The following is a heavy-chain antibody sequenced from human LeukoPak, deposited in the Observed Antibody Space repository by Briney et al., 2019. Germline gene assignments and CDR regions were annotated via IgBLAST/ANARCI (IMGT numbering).Heavy chain of an antibody. Sequence: ASETLSLTCTVSGGSISSYYWSWIRQPPGKGLEWIGYIYYSGSTNYNPSLKSRVTISVDTSKNQFSLKLSSGTAADTAVYYCARERGDSSGSFDYWGQGTLVTVSS. CDR1: GGSISSYY. CDR3: ARERGDSSGSFDY. J-gene: IGHJ4*02. CDR2: IYYSGST. V-gene: IGHV4-59*01. D-gene: IGHD3-22*01.